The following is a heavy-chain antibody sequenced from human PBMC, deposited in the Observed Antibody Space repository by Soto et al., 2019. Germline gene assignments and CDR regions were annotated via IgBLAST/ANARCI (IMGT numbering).Heavy chain of an antibody. CDR2: IYYGGST. Sequence: SETLSLTCTVSGGSISSGGYYWSWIRQHPGKGLEWIGYIYYGGSTYYNPSLKSRATISGDTSKNQFSLKLSSVTAADMAVYYCARGGYYYENSGQNAYDYWGQGILVTVSS. CDR1: GGSISSGGYY. D-gene: IGHD3-22*01. CDR3: ARGGYYYENSGQNAYDY. J-gene: IGHJ4*01. V-gene: IGHV4-31*03.